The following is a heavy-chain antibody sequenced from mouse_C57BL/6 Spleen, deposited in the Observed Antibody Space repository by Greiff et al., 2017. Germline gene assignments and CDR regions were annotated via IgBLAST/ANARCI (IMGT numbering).Heavy chain of an antibody. J-gene: IGHJ4*01. CDR1: GFSFNTYA. CDR3: VRHEDYSNPASGMDY. CDR2: IRSKSNNSAT. V-gene: IGHV10-1*01. Sequence: VQRVESGGGLVQPKGSLKLSCAASGFSFNTYAMNWVRQAPGQGLEWVARIRSKSNNSATYYADSVKDRFTISRDDSESMLYLQMNNLKTEDTAMEFCVRHEDYSNPASGMDYWGQGTSVTVSA. D-gene: IGHD2-5*01.